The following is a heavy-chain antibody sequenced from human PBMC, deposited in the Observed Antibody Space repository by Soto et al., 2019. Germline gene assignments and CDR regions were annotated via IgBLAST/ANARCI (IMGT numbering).Heavy chain of an antibody. V-gene: IGHV1-69*13. Sequence: GASVKVSCKASGGTFSSYAISWVLQAPGQGLEWMGGIIPIFGTANYAQKFQGRVTITADESTSTAYMELSSLRSEDTAVYYCASSSIAARPSLFDYWGQGTLVTVSS. D-gene: IGHD6-6*01. J-gene: IGHJ4*02. CDR2: IIPIFGTA. CDR1: GGTFSSYA. CDR3: ASSSIAARPSLFDY.